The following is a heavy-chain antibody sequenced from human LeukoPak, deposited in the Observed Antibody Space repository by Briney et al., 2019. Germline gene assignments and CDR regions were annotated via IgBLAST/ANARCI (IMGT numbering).Heavy chain of an antibody. CDR2: ISSNGGST. V-gene: IGHV3-64D*09. Sequence: PGGSLRLSCSASGFTFSSYAMHWVRQAPGKGLEYVPAISSNGGSTYYADSVKGRFTISRDNSKNTLYLQMSSLRAEDTAVYYCVKGGLYYYDSSGYPPFDWGQGTLVTASS. J-gene: IGHJ4*02. CDR3: VKGGLYYYDSSGYPPFD. D-gene: IGHD3-22*01. CDR1: GFTFSSYA.